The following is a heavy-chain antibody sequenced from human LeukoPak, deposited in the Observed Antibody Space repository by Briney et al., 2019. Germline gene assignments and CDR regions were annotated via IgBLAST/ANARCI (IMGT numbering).Heavy chain of an antibody. D-gene: IGHD3-22*01. CDR2: ISGSGGST. CDR1: GFTFSSYA. CDR3: AKRWGPDYYDSSGYYAFDY. V-gene: IGHV3-23*01. J-gene: IGHJ4*02. Sequence: GGSLRLSCAASGFTFSSYAMSWVRQAPGKGLEWVSAISGSGGSTYCADSVKGRFTISRDNSKNTLYLQMNSLRAEDTAVYYCAKRWGPDYYDSSGYYAFDYWGQGTLVTVSS.